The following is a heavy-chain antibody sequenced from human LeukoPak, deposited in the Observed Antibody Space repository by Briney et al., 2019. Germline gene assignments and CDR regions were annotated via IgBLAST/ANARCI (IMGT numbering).Heavy chain of an antibody. J-gene: IGHJ4*02. CDR3: ATPYSYGPTPFDY. D-gene: IGHD5-18*01. Sequence: ASVKVSCKVSGYTLTELSMHWVRQAPGKGLEWMGGFDPEDGETIYAQKFQGRVTMTEDTSTDTAYMERSSLRSEDTAVYYCATPYSYGPTPFDYWGQGTLVTVSS. CDR1: GYTLTELS. CDR2: FDPEDGET. V-gene: IGHV1-24*01.